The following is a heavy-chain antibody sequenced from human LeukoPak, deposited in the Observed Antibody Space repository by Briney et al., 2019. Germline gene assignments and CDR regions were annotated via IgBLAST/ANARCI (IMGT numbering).Heavy chain of an antibody. D-gene: IGHD3-3*01. CDR3: ARLYSITIFGVVSEPFDY. V-gene: IGHV4-39*01. CDR1: GGSISSSSYY. J-gene: IGHJ4*02. CDR2: IYYSGST. Sequence: PSETLSLTCTVSGGSISSSSYYWGWIRQPPGKGLEWIGSIYYSGSTYYNPSLKSRVTISVDTSKNQFSLKQSSVTAADTAVYYCARLYSITIFGVVSEPFDYWGQGTLVTVSS.